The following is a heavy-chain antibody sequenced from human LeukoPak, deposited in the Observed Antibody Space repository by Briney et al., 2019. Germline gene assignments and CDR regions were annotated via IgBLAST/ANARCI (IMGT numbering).Heavy chain of an antibody. V-gene: IGHV4-4*07. CDR2: IYTSGST. CDR1: GGSISSYY. CDR3: AGTLEMATIGYFDY. Sequence: SETLSLTCTVSGGSISSYYWSWIRQPAGKGLEWIGRIYTSGSTNYNPSLKSRVTMSVDTSKNLFSLKLSSVTAADTAVYYCAGTLEMATIGYFDYWGQGTLVTVSS. J-gene: IGHJ4*02. D-gene: IGHD5-24*01.